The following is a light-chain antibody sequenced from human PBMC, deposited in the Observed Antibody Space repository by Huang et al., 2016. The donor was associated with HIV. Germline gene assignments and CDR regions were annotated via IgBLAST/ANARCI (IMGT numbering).Light chain of an antibody. CDR3: QQYFNTTT. J-gene: IGKJ4*01. Sequence: DIVMTQSPDSLAVSLGERATINCKSSQSILYNSNNKNYLAGYQKKPGQPPKLLIYWAATRESGVPDRFSGSGSGTDFTLAISSLQAEDVAVYYCQQYFNTTTFGGGTKVEIK. CDR2: WAA. CDR1: QSILYNSNNKNY. V-gene: IGKV4-1*01.